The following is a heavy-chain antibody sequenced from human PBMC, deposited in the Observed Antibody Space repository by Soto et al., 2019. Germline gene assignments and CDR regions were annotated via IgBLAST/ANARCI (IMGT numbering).Heavy chain of an antibody. CDR2: INPNSGGT. CDR3: ARDLGDTVLRFLEWYFDY. J-gene: IGHJ4*02. CDR1: GYTFTGYY. V-gene: IGHV1-2*04. D-gene: IGHD3-3*01. Sequence: ASVKVSCKASGYTFTGYYMHWVRQAPGQGLEWMGWINPNSGGTNYAQKFQGWVTVTRDTSISTAYMELSRLRSDDTAVYYCARDLGDTVLRFLEWYFDYWGQGTLVTVSS.